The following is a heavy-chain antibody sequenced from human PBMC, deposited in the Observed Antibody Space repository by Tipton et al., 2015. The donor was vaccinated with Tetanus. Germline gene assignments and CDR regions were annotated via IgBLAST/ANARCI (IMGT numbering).Heavy chain of an antibody. J-gene: IGHJ6*02. D-gene: IGHD2-15*01. CDR3: ARRGCRGGSCFISPNYGMDV. CDR1: GFTFKNYA. V-gene: IGHV3-23*01. Sequence: SLRLSCAASGFTFKNYAMNWVRQGPRKGLEWISSITTSGGRTYYAESVEGRFTIARDNSKNTLYLQIDSLRAEDTAIYYCARRGCRGGSCFISPNYGMDVWGQGTTVAVSS. CDR2: ITTSGGRT.